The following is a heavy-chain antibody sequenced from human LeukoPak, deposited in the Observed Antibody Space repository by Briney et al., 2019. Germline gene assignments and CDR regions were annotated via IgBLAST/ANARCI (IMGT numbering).Heavy chain of an antibody. J-gene: IGHJ4*02. V-gene: IGHV4-4*07. CDR1: GGSISSYY. D-gene: IGHD2-2*01. CDR3: ARDCSSTSCYRYYFDY. Sequence: SETLSLTCTVSGGSISSYYWSWIRQPAGKGLEWIGRIYTSGSTNYNPSLKSRVTMSVDTSKNQFSLKLSSVTAADTPVYYCARDCSSTSCYRYYFDYWGPGTLVTVSS. CDR2: IYTSGST.